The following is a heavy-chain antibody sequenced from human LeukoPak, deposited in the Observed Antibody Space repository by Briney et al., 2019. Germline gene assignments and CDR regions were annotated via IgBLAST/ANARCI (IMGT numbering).Heavy chain of an antibody. J-gene: IGHJ6*02. CDR3: TRDLADYLLWFAELLQKYYYYYYGMDV. V-gene: IGHV3-49*04. CDR2: IRSKAYGGTT. CDR1: GFTFGDYA. Sequence: GGSLRLSCTASGFTFGDYAMNWVRQAPGKGLEWVGFIRSKAYGGTTEYAASVKGRFTISRDDSKSIAYLQMNSLKTEDTAVYYCTRDLADYLLWFAELLQKYYYYYYGMDVWGQGTTVTVSS. D-gene: IGHD3-10*01.